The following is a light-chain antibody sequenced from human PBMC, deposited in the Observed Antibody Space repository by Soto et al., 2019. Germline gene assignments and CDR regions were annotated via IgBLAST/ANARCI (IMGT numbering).Light chain of an antibody. J-gene: IGKJ4*01. CDR2: GAS. Sequence: EIVMTQSPATLSVSPGERATLSCWASQNIRSNLAWYQQKPGQAPRLLIYGASTRATGIPARFSGSRSGTGFTLTISSLDPEEFALYFCQQRCNWPPTFGGGTKVDI. CDR1: QNIRSN. CDR3: QQRCNWPPT. V-gene: IGKV3-15*01.